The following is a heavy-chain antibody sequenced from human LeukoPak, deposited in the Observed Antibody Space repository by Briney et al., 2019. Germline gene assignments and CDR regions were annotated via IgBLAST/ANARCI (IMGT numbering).Heavy chain of an antibody. Sequence: PGGSLRLSCAASGFTVSSNYMSWVRQAPGKGLEWVSVIYSGGSTYYADSVKGRFIISRDNSKNTLFLQMDSLRPEDTAVYYCVRSLRSADFWGQGTLVTVSS. CDR3: VRSLRSADF. CDR2: IYSGGST. CDR1: GFTVSSNY. J-gene: IGHJ4*02. V-gene: IGHV3-53*01.